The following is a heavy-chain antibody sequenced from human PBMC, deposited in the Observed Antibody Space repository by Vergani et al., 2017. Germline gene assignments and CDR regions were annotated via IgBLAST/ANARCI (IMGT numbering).Heavy chain of an antibody. J-gene: IGHJ4*02. Sequence: QLQLQESGPGLVKPSETLFLTCTVSGGSISSSSYYWGWIRQPLGKGLEWIGSIYYSGRTYYNPSRKSRVTIFVDTSKNQFSLKLSSVTAADTSVYYCARPGSSEMVPFDYWGQGALVTVSS. CDR1: GGSISSSSYY. CDR3: ARPGSSEMVPFDY. V-gene: IGHV4-39*01. D-gene: IGHD5-12*01. CDR2: IYYSGRT.